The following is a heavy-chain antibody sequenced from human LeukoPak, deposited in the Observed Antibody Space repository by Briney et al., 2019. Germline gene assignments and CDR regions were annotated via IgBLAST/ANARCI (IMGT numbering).Heavy chain of an antibody. CDR1: GFTFSYYN. J-gene: IGHJ4*02. CDR3: ARDPWTNSGDYVRFDY. CDR2: ISSSSTYI. Sequence: GGSLRLSCAASGFTFSYYNMNWVRQAPGKGLEWVSSISSSSTYIYYADSVKGRFTISRDNAKNSLYLEMNSLRAEDTAVYYCARDPWTNSGDYVRFDYWGQGTLVTVSS. D-gene: IGHD4-17*01. V-gene: IGHV3-21*01.